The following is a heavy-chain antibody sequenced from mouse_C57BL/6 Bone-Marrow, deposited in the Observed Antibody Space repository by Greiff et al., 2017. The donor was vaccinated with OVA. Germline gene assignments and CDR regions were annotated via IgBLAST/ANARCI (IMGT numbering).Heavy chain of an antibody. CDR1: GYTFTSYW. CDR2: IDPSDSYT. V-gene: IGHV1-50*01. Sequence: QVQLQQPGAELVKPGASVKLSCKASGYTFTSYWMQWVKQRPGQGLEWIGEIDPSDSYTNYNQKFKGKATLTVDTSSSTAYMQLSSLTSEDSAVYYCARRSLYYYGSSYKWYFDVWGTGTTVTVSS. J-gene: IGHJ1*03. CDR3: ARRSLYYYGSSYKWYFDV. D-gene: IGHD1-1*01.